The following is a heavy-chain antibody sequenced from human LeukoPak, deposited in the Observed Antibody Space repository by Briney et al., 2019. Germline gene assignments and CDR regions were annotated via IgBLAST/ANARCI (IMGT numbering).Heavy chain of an antibody. CDR3: ARGTYYDYVWGSYRDNWFDP. J-gene: IGHJ5*02. D-gene: IGHD3-16*02. CDR2: IIPIFGTA. CDR1: GYTFTGYY. Sequence: SVKVSCKASGYTFTGYYMHWVRQAPGQGLEWMGGIIPIFGTANYAQKFQGRVTITADESTSTAYMELSSLRSEDTAVYYCARGTYYDYVWGSYRDNWFDPWGQGTLVTVSS. V-gene: IGHV1-69*13.